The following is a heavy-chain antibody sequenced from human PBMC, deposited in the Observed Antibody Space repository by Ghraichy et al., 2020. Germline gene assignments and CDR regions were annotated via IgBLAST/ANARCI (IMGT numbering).Heavy chain of an antibody. CDR2: VDHSGNT. CDR1: GYSISSAYF. CDR3: VREGAGGTTVSYFQH. V-gene: IGHV4-38-2*02. Sequence: SETLSLTCTVSGYSISSAYFGGWIRQPPGKGLEWIGSVDHSGNTYYKSSLESRITISVDTSKNQFSLKLSSVTAADTAAYYCVREGAGGTTVSYFQHWGQGTLVTVSS. J-gene: IGHJ1*01. D-gene: IGHD1-26*01.